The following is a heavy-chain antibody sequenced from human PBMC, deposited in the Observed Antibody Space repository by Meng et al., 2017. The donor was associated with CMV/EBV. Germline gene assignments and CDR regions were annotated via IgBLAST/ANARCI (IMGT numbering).Heavy chain of an antibody. D-gene: IGHD2-2*01. Sequence: GSLRLSCTVSGGSISSYYWSWIRQPPGKGLEWIGYIYYSGSTNYNPSLKSRVTISVDTSKNQFSLKQSSVTAADTAVYYCARFARSTSHYWYFDLWGRGTLVTVSS. V-gene: IGHV4-59*01. CDR3: ARFARSTSHYWYFDL. CDR1: GGSISSYY. J-gene: IGHJ2*01. CDR2: IYYSGST.